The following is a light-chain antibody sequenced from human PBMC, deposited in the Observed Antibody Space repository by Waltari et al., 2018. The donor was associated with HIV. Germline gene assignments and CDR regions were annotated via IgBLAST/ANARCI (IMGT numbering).Light chain of an antibody. CDR1: SPNIGRNY. V-gene: IGLV1-47*01. Sequence: SVVTQPPSASGTPGQRVTISCSGSSPNIGRNYVTCYQQLPGTAPRFLIYRDNQRPSGVPDRFSGSKSGTSASLAISGLRSEDEGDYFCATWDDSLSGVVFGGGTKLNVL. CDR2: RDN. CDR3: ATWDDSLSGVV. J-gene: IGLJ2*01.